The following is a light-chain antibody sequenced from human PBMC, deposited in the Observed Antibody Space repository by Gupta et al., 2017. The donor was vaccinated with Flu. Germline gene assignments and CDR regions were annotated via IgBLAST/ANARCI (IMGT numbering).Light chain of an antibody. J-gene: IGLJ3*02. CDR2: DVK. Sequence: VGTYNYVSWYQQHPVKAPELMIFDVKSRPSGVSTRFSGSKSGNTASLTISGLQAEDEAVYCCSSYSYTNTNTLVVFGGGTKVTVL. V-gene: IGLV2-14*03. CDR3: SSYSYTNTNTLVV. CDR1: VGTYNY.